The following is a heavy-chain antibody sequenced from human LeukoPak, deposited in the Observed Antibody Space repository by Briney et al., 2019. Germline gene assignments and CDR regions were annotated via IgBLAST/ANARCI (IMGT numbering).Heavy chain of an antibody. V-gene: IGHV3-30*02. CDR1: GFTFSSYG. CDR3: AKDRRFLEWLKGIFDY. Sequence: GGSLRLSCAASGFTFSSYGMHWVRQAPGKGLEWVAFIRYDGSNKYYADSVKGRFTISRDNSKNTLYLQMNSLRAEDTAVYYCAKDRRFLEWLKGIFDYWGQGTLVTVSS. J-gene: IGHJ4*02. CDR2: IRYDGSNK. D-gene: IGHD3-3*01.